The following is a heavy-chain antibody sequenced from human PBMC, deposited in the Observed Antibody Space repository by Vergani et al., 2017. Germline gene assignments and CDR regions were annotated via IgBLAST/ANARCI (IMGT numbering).Heavy chain of an antibody. CDR3: SHSVPYDISGYPCDY. D-gene: IGHD3-22*01. Sequence: QITLKESGPTLVKPTQTLTLTCTFSGFSLSTSGVGVGWIRQPPGKALEWLALIYWDDDKSYSQSLKSRLTITKDTSNNQVVLTMTNMAPVETATYYCSHSVPYDISGYPCDYWGQGTLVTVSS. CDR2: IYWDDDK. CDR1: GFSLSTSGVG. J-gene: IGHJ4*02. V-gene: IGHV2-5*02.